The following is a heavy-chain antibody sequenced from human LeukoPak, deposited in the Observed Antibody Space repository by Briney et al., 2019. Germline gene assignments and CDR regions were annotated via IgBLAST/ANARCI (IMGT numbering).Heavy chain of an antibody. Sequence: GGSLRLSCAASGFTFNTYTMNWVRQAPGRGLEWVSGINWNGGSTGYADSVKGRFTISRDNAKNSLYLQMNSLRAEDTALYYCARLKNSGWSPYYFDYWGQGTLVTVSS. CDR2: INWNGGST. D-gene: IGHD6-19*01. J-gene: IGHJ4*02. V-gene: IGHV3-20*04. CDR3: ARLKNSGWSPYYFDY. CDR1: GFTFNTYT.